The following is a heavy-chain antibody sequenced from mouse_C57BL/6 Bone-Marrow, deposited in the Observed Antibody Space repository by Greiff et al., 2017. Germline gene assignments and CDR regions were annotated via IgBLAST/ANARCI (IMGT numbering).Heavy chain of an antibody. CDR2: IYPRSGNT. Sequence: VKLQESGAELARPGASVKLSCTASGYTFTSYGISWVKQRTGQGLEWIGEIYPRSGNTYYNEKFKGKATLTADKSSSTAYMELRSLTSEDSAVXFCARGMVTTFDYWGQGTTLTVSS. CDR1: GYTFTSYG. D-gene: IGHD2-2*01. CDR3: ARGMVTTFDY. V-gene: IGHV1-81*01. J-gene: IGHJ2*01.